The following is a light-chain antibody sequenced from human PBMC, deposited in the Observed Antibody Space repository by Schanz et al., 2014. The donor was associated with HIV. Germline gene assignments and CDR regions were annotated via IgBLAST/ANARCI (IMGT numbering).Light chain of an antibody. CDR1: TSNIGSNI. J-gene: IGLJ3*02. Sequence: QSVLTQPPSASGPPGQRVTISCSGTTSNIGSNIVNWYQQLPGTAPKLLIYTNNQRPSGVPDRFSGSKSGNTASLTISGLQAEDEADYYCCSFAGTIWVFGGGTKLTVL. V-gene: IGLV1-44*01. CDR2: TNN. CDR3: CSFAGTIWV.